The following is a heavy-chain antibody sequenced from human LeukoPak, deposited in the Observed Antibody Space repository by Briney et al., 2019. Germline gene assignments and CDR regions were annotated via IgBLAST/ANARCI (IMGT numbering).Heavy chain of an antibody. Sequence: GGSLRLSCAASGFTFSTYWMSWVRQAPGKGLEWVASIKQDGSEKYYVDSVKGRFTISRDNAKNSVYLQMTSLRAEDTAVYYCADMGDYWGQGTLVTVSS. J-gene: IGHJ4*02. CDR1: GFTFSTYW. D-gene: IGHD2-15*01. V-gene: IGHV3-7*01. CDR2: IKQDGSEK. CDR3: ADMGDY.